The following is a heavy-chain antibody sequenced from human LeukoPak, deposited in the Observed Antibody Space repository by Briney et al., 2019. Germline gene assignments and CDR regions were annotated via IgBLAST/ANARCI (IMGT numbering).Heavy chain of an antibody. CDR2: INSDGSYI. J-gene: IGHJ4*02. CDR1: GFTFSLYA. D-gene: IGHD4-17*01. Sequence: GGSLRLSCSASGFTFSLYAMHWVRQAPGKGLEYVSAINSDGSYIYYADSVKGRFTISRDNSKNTLYLQMNSLRAEDTAVYYCAKGRPYYGDYSDYWGQGTLVTVSS. V-gene: IGHV3-64*04. CDR3: AKGRPYYGDYSDY.